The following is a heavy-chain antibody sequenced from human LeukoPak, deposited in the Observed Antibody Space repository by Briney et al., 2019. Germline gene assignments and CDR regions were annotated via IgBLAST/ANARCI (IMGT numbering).Heavy chain of an antibody. D-gene: IGHD3-10*01. Sequence: GGSLRPSCAASGFAFSTSTMNWVRQAPGKGLEWVSSISSSSSSIFYADSLKGRFTISRDNAKNSLYLQMNGLRAEDTAIYYCARDQINMGFNYWGQGTLVTVSS. V-gene: IGHV3-21*01. CDR3: ARDQINMGFNY. CDR2: ISSSSSSI. CDR1: GFAFSTST. J-gene: IGHJ4*02.